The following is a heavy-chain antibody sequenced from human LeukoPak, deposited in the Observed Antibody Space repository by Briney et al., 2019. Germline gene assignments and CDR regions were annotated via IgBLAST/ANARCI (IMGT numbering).Heavy chain of an antibody. V-gene: IGHV1-2*02. J-gene: IGHJ4*02. CDR3: ARGEYSNGYPYRLDS. CDR1: GYTFTGYY. CDR2: INPNSGGT. Sequence: ASVKVSCKASGYTFTGYYMHWVRQAPGQGLEWMGWINPNSGGTNYAQKFHGRVTMTRDTSISTAYMELSRLRSDDTAMYYCARGEYSNGYPYRLDSWGQGTLVTVSS. D-gene: IGHD3-16*01.